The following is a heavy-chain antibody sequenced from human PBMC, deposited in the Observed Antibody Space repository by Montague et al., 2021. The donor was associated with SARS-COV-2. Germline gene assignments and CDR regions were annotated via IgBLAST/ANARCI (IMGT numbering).Heavy chain of an antibody. J-gene: IGHJ4*02. CDR1: GGSFSGYY. CDR2: INYSGST. V-gene: IGHV4-34*01. D-gene: IGHD6-13*01. CDR3: ARDRYSSGWYGQKYYFDY. Sequence: SETLSLTCAVYGGSFSGYYWSWIRQPPGKGLERIGEINYSGSTNXNPSLKSRVTISVDTSKNQFSLKLSSVTAADTAVYYCARDRYSSGWYGQKYYFDYWGQGTLVTVSS.